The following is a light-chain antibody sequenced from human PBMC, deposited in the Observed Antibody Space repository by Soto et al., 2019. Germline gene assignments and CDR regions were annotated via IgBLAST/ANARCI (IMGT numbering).Light chain of an antibody. Sequence: EIVLTQSPGTLSLSPGERATLSCRASQSVSGRYLAWLQQKPGQTPRLLIYGASSRATGIPDRFSGSGSGTDFTLTISRLEPEDFAVYYCQQYGTSPPYSFGQGTRLEIK. V-gene: IGKV3-20*01. CDR2: GAS. CDR3: QQYGTSPPYS. J-gene: IGKJ2*03. CDR1: QSVSGRY.